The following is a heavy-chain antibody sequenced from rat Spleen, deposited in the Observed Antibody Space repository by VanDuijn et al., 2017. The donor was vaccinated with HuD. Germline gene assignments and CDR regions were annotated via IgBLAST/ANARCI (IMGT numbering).Heavy chain of an antibody. V-gene: IGHV5-20*01. D-gene: IGHD1-4*01. J-gene: IGHJ2*01. CDR2: ISYDGSST. CDR3: TTEATRVYFDY. Sequence: EVQLVESDGGLVQPGRSLKLSCAASGFTFSDYYMAWVRQAPTKGLEWVATISYDGSSTYYRDSVKGRFTISRDNAKSSLYLQMDSLRSEDTATYYCTTEATRVYFDYWGQGVMVTVSS. CDR1: GFTFSDYY.